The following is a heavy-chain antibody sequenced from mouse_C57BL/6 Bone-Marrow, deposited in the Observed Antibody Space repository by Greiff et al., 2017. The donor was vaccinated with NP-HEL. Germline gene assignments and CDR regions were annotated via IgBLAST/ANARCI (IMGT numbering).Heavy chain of an antibody. V-gene: IGHV5-6*01. Sequence: EVHLVESGGDLVKPGGSLKLSCAASGFTFSSYGMSWVRQTPDKRLEWVATISSGGSYTYYPDSVKGRFTISRDNAKNTLYLQMSSLKSEDTAMYYCARRWDYAMDYWGQGTSVTVSS. CDR3: ARRWDYAMDY. J-gene: IGHJ4*01. CDR1: GFTFSSYG. D-gene: IGHD4-1*01. CDR2: ISSGGSYT.